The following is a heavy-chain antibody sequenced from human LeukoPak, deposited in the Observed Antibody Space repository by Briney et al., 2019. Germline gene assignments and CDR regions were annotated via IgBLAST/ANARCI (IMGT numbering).Heavy chain of an antibody. D-gene: IGHD2-8*01. Sequence: SVKVSCKASGGTFSSYAISWVRQAPGQGLEWMGRIIPIFGIANYAQKFQGRVTITADKSTSTAYMELSSLRSEDTAVYYCASRCTNGVCTDWYLDLWGRGTLVTVSS. CDR1: GGTFSSYA. J-gene: IGHJ2*01. CDR3: ASRCTNGVCTDWYLDL. V-gene: IGHV1-69*04. CDR2: IIPIFGIA.